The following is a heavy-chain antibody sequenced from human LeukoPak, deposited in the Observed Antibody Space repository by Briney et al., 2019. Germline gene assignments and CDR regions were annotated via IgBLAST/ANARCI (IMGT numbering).Heavy chain of an antibody. CDR3: ARLPAYCSTTSCSFDS. CDR1: GGSISSGSYY. J-gene: IGHJ4*02. CDR2: IYYSGST. D-gene: IGHD2-2*01. Sequence: PSETLSLTCTVSGGSISSGSYYWGWIRQPPGKGLEWIGNIYYSGSTYYNPSLKSRVTISVDTSKNQFSLKLTSVTAADTAVYYCARLPAYCSTTSCSFDSWGQGTLVAVSS. V-gene: IGHV4-39*01.